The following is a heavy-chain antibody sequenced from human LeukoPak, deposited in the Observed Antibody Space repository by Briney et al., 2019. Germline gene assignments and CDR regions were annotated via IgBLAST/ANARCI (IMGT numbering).Heavy chain of an antibody. V-gene: IGHV3-30*02. CDR1: GFTFSSYG. CDR3: AKGGKYYYCYVTDV. D-gene: IGHD1-26*01. Sequence: GGSLRLSCAASGFTFSSYGMHWVRQAPGKGLEWVGFIRYGGSNKYHADRVKGLFTIPRDNSQNTLYLQMNSRRAEDTAVYYCAKGGKYYYCYVTDVWGQGTTVTVSS. J-gene: IGHJ6*02. CDR2: IRYGGSNK.